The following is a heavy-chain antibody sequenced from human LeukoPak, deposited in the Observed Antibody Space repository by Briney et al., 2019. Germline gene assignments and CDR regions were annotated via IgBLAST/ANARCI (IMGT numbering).Heavy chain of an antibody. D-gene: IGHD4-17*01. CDR3: RTDRYGDYGDYIDY. CDR1: GYTFTGYY. V-gene: IGHV1-2*02. Sequence: ASVKVSCKASGYTFTGYYMHWVRQAPGQGLEWMGWINPNSGGTNYAQKFQGRVTMTRDTSISTAYMELSRLRSDDTAVYYCRTDRYGDYGDYIDYWGQGTLGTVSS. CDR2: INPNSGGT. J-gene: IGHJ4*02.